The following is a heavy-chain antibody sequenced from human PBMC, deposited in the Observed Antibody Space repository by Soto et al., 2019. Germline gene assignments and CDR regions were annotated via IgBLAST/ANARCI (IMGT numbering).Heavy chain of an antibody. D-gene: IGHD4-4*01. Sequence: GGSLRLSCAASGFSFRSFAMHWVRQAPGKGLEWVAVIWYDGSNKYYADSVKGRFTISRGNSENTLYLQMKSLRADDTAVYYCARGTDDYTPQYFYYGMDVWGQGTTVTVSS. V-gene: IGHV3-33*01. CDR1: GFSFRSFA. J-gene: IGHJ6*02. CDR3: ARGTDDYTPQYFYYGMDV. CDR2: IWYDGSNK.